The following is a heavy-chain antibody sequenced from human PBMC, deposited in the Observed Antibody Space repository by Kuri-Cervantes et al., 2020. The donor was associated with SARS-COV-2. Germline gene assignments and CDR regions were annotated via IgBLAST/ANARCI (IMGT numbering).Heavy chain of an antibody. CDR2: ISWDGGST. D-gene: IGHD2-2*01. V-gene: IGHV3-43D*03. CDR3: AKEDGYCSSTSCPGGAFDI. Sequence: GESLKISCVASGFTFSSYAMHWVRQAPGKGLEWVSLISWDGGSTYYADSVKGRFTISRDNSKNSLYLQMNSLRAEDTALYYCAKEDGYCSSTSCPGGAFDIWGQGTMVTVSS. CDR1: GFTFSSYA. J-gene: IGHJ3*02.